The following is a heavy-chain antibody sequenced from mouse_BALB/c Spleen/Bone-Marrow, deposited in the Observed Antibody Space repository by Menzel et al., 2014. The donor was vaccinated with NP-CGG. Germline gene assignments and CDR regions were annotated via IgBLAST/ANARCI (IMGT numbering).Heavy chain of an antibody. CDR3: ASVYDYGRGYAMDY. D-gene: IGHD2-4*01. CDR1: GYAFXNYG. J-gene: IGHJ4*01. V-gene: IGHV1-80*01. CDR2: IYPGDGDT. Sequence: VQLQESGAEVMRPGSSVNISCKASGYAFXNYGMNWVKQRPGQGLEWIGQIYPGDGDTNYNGKFKGRVTLTADKSSSXAYMQLSSLTSEDSAVYFCASVYDYGRGYAMDYWGQGTSVTVSS.